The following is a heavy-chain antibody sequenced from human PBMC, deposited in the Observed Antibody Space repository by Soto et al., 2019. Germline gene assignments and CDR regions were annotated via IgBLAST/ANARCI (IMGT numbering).Heavy chain of an antibody. Sequence: PGGSLRLSCAASGFTFSSYEMNWVRQAPGKGLEWVSYISSSGSTIYYADSVKGRFTISRDNAKNSLYLQMNSLRAEDTAVYYCAREGVDTAMAGPYYYCGMDVWGQGTTVTVSS. J-gene: IGHJ6*02. D-gene: IGHD5-18*01. CDR3: AREGVDTAMAGPYYYCGMDV. CDR2: ISSSGSTI. V-gene: IGHV3-48*03. CDR1: GFTFSSYE.